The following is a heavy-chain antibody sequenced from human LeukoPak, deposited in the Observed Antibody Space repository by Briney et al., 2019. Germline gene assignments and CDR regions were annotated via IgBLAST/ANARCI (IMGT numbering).Heavy chain of an antibody. CDR1: GYTFTGYY. V-gene: IGHV1-2*04. CDR3: ARGSLSSYGSGEVDY. J-gene: IGHJ4*02. D-gene: IGHD3-10*01. Sequence: GASVKVSRKASGYTFTGYYMHWVRQAPGQGLEWMGWINPNSGGTNYAQKFQGWVTMTRDTSISTAYMELSRLRSDDTAVYYCARGSLSSYGSGEVDYWGQGTLVTVSS. CDR2: INPNSGGT.